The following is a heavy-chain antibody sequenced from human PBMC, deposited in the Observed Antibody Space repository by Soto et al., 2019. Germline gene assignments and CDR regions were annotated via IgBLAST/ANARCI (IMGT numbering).Heavy chain of an antibody. CDR2: ISSGSTYT. Sequence: EVQLVEFGGGLVRPGGSLRLSCAASGFTFSTYSMNWVRQAPGKGLEWVSSISSGSTYTYYTDSSKGRFTISRDNVKNSLYLQLNSLRAEDTAVYYCARGWGTTVVSLDAFDIWGQGTMVTVSS. J-gene: IGHJ3*02. CDR1: GFTFSTYS. D-gene: IGHD4-17*01. CDR3: ARGWGTTVVSLDAFDI. V-gene: IGHV3-21*01.